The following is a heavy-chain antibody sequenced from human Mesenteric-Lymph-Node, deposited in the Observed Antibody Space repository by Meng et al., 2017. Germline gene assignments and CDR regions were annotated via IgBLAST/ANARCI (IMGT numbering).Heavy chain of an antibody. J-gene: IGHJ4*02. CDR1: GFSFSSYS. CDR3: ARGSTFLDY. CDR2: ISSSSNYI. V-gene: IGHV3-21*06. Sequence: GGSLRLSCAASGFSFSSYSINWVRQAPGKGLEWGSSISSSSNYIYYGDSVKGRFTISRDNSKNSLYLQMNSLRDEDTAVYYCARGSTFLDYWGQGALVTVSS.